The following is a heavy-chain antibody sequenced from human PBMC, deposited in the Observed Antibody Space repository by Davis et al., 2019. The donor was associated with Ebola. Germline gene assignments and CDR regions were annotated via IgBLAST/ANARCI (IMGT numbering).Heavy chain of an antibody. Sequence: MPSETLSLTCAVYGGSFSGYYWSWIRQPPGKGLEWIGEINHSGSTNYNPSLKSRVTISVDTSKNQFSLKLSSVTAADTAVYYCARLPSEQWLGFDYWGQGTLVTVSS. CDR3: ARLPSEQWLGFDY. V-gene: IGHV4-34*01. D-gene: IGHD6-19*01. CDR1: GGSFSGYY. CDR2: INHSGST. J-gene: IGHJ4*02.